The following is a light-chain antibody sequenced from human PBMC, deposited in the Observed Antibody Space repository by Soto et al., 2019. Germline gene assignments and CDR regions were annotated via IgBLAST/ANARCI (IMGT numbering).Light chain of an antibody. J-gene: IGKJ3*01. CDR3: QQSYTAPPT. CDR1: QPISRS. CDR2: AAS. Sequence: DIQMSQSPWSLSASVGDRVTITCRASQPISRSLNWYQQKPGNAPNLLIYAASSLKSGVPSKFSGIGSGTNYTLTISSQQHEDFGTYYCQQSYTAPPTFGPGTKVGVK. V-gene: IGKV1-39*01.